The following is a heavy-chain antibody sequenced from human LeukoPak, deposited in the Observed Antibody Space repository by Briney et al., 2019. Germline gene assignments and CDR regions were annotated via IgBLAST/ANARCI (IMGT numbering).Heavy chain of an antibody. CDR1: GYSISSGYY. J-gene: IGHJ5*02. CDR2: IYHSGST. V-gene: IGHV4-38-2*02. D-gene: IGHD2-2*01. CDR3: ARALGYCSSTSCRFDP. Sequence: PSETLSLTCTVSGYSISSGYYWGWIRQPPGKGLEWIGSIYHSGSTYCNPSLKSRVTISVDTSKNQFSLKLSSVTAADTAVYYCARALGYCSSTSCRFDPWGQGTLVTVSS.